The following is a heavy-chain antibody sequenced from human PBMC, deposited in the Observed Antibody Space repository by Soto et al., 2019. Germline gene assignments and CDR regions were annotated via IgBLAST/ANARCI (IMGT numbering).Heavy chain of an antibody. Sequence: ASVKVSCKASGGTFSSYTISWVRQAPGQGLEWMGRIIPILGIANYAQKFQGRVTITADKSTSTAYMELSSLRSEDTAVYYCARALGYSGYDSGEDAADYWGQGTLVTVSS. CDR2: IIPILGIA. CDR1: GGTFSSYT. J-gene: IGHJ4*02. D-gene: IGHD5-12*01. V-gene: IGHV1-69*02. CDR3: ARALGYSGYDSGEDAADY.